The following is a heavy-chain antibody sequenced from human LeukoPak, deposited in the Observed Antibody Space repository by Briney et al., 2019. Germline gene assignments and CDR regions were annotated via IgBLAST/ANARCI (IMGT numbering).Heavy chain of an antibody. Sequence: SETLSLTCTVSGGSISSSYYWGWIRQPPGKGLEWIGSIYYSGSTYYNPSLKSRVTISVDTSKNQFSLKLSSVTAADTAVYYCARTIVSEDAFDIWGQGTMVTVS. J-gene: IGHJ3*02. CDR3: ARTIVSEDAFDI. CDR1: GGSISSSYY. CDR2: IYYSGST. D-gene: IGHD2-21*01. V-gene: IGHV4-39*07.